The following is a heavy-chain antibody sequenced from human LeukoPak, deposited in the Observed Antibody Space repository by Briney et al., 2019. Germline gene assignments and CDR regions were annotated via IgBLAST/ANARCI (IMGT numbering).Heavy chain of an antibody. J-gene: IGHJ4*02. CDR1: GFTFSSYD. Sequence: PGGSLRLSCAASGFTFSSYDMHWVRQATGKGLEWVSAIGTAGDTYYPGSVKGRFTISRENAKNFLYLQMNSLRAGDTAVYYCARGHDYGDRSLDYWGQGTLVTVSS. D-gene: IGHD4-17*01. CDR2: IGTAGDT. CDR3: ARGHDYGDRSLDY. V-gene: IGHV3-13*01.